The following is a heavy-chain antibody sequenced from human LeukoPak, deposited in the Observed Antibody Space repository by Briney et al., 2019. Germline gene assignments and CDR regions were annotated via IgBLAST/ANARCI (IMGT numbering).Heavy chain of an antibody. V-gene: IGHV3-23*01. CDR3: AKDRMAFWSDSDH. Sequence: VGSLRLSCAASGFTFSNYAMGWVRQAPGKGLEWVSTIRTGGGGTHYADSVKGRFTISRDNSKNTLYLQMNSLRAEDTAVYYCAKDRMAFWSDSDHWGQGTLVTVSS. CDR2: IRTGGGGT. J-gene: IGHJ4*02. D-gene: IGHD3-3*01. CDR1: GFTFSNYA.